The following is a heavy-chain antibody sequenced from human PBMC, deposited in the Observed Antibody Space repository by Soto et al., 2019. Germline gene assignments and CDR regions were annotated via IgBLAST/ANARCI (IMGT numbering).Heavy chain of an antibody. CDR1: GGSITSYY. J-gene: IGHJ4*02. CDR2: IYNIGNT. D-gene: IGHD6-19*01. CDR3: ARTGYSSGFYYFDH. Sequence: SETLSLTCTVSGGSITSYYWSWIRQPPGKGLEWIVYIYNIGNTNYNPSLKSRVTISVDTSKNQFSLKLSSVTAADTAVYYCARTGYSSGFYYFDHWGQGTLVTVSS. V-gene: IGHV4-59*13.